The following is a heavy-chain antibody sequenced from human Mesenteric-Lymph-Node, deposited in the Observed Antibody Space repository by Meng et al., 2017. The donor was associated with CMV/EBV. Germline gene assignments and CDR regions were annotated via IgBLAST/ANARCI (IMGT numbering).Heavy chain of an antibody. D-gene: IGHD1-26*01. J-gene: IGHJ6*02. CDR2: INPSGGST. Sequence: YTFTTYYMHLVRQAPGQGLEWMGIINPSGGSTSYAQKFQGRVTMTRDTSTSTVYMELSSLRSEDTAVYYCARGGGSYLYYYYGMDVWGQGTTVTVSS. V-gene: IGHV1-46*01. CDR3: ARGGGSYLYYYYGMDV. CDR1: YTFTTYY.